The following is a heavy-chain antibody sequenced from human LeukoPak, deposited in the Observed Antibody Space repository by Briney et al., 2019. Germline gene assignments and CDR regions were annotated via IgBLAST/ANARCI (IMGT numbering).Heavy chain of an antibody. CDR1: GFILSSYS. CDR2: ISSSSSYI. D-gene: IGHD5-12*01. J-gene: IGHJ4*02. V-gene: IGHV3-21*01. Sequence: GGSLRLSCAASGFILSSYSMNWVRQAPGKGLEWVSFISSSSSYIYYADSVKGRFTISRDNAKNSLYLQMNSLRAEDTAVYYCARDRAGGYGSLDFDYWGQGTLVTVSS. CDR3: ARDRAGGYGSLDFDY.